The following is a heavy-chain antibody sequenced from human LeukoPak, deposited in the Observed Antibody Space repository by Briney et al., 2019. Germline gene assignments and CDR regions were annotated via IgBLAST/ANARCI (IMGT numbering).Heavy chain of an antibody. Sequence: ASVKVSCKASGYTFSSYGISWVRQAPGQGLEWMGGIIAYSGNTNYAQKLQGRVTMTTDTSTSTAYMELRSLRSDDTAVYYCARGATLYDSSGYYGDSDFDYWGQGTLVTVSS. CDR3: ARGATLYDSSGYYGDSDFDY. V-gene: IGHV1-18*01. J-gene: IGHJ4*02. CDR1: GYTFSSYG. D-gene: IGHD3-22*01. CDR2: IIAYSGNT.